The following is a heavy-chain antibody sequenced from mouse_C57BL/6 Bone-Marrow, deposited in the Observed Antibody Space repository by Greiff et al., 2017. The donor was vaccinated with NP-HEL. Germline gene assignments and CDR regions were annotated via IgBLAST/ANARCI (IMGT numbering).Heavy chain of an antibody. CDR3: ARGGSNFHYYAMDY. V-gene: IGHV1-47*01. Sequence: VQLQQSGAELVKPGASVKMSCKASGYTFTTYPIEWMKQNHGKSLEWIGNFHPYNDDTKYNEKFKGKATLTVAKSSSTVYLELSRLTSDDSAVYYCARGGSNFHYYAMDYWGQGTSVTVSS. CDR2: FHPYNDDT. J-gene: IGHJ4*01. CDR1: GYTFTTYP. D-gene: IGHD2-5*01.